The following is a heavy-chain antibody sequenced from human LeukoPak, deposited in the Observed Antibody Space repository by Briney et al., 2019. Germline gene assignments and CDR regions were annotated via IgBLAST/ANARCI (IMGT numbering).Heavy chain of an antibody. CDR1: EYTFIGYY. CDR2: INPNSGGT. J-gene: IGHJ4*02. D-gene: IGHD4-11*01. V-gene: IGHV1-2*02. CDR3: ARGHTVRSFDY. Sequence: ASVKVSCKASEYTFIGYYMNWVRQAPGQGLEWMGWINPNSGGTNYAQKFQGRVTMTRDTSISTAYMKLSRLRSDDTAVYYCARGHTVRSFDYWGQGTLVTVSS.